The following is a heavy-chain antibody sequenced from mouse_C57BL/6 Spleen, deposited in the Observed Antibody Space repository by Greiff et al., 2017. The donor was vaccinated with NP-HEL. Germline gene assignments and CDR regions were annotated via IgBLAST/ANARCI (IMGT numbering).Heavy chain of an antibody. J-gene: IGHJ2*01. CDR1: GYTFTSYT. CDR3: ARATPVVATYDY. V-gene: IGHV1-4*01. CDR2: INPSSGYT. D-gene: IGHD1-1*01. Sequence: QVQLQQSGAELARPGASVKMSCKASGYTFTSYTMHWVKQRPGQGLEWIGYINPSSGYTKYNQKFKDKATLTADKSSSTAYMQLSSLTSEDSAVYYCARATPVVATYDYWGQGTTLTVSS.